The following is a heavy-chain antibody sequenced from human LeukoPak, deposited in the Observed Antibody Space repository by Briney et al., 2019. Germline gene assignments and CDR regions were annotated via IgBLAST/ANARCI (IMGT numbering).Heavy chain of an antibody. CDR2: INPNSGGT. J-gene: IGHJ5*02. CDR1: GYTFTGYY. CDR3: ARDPAVAGTAEFDP. Sequence: GASVKVSCKASGYTFTGYYMHWVRQAPGQGLEWMGWINPNSGGTNYAQKFQGRVTMTRDTSISTAYMELSRLRSDDTAVYYCARDPAVAGTAEFDPWGQGTLVTVSS. D-gene: IGHD6-19*01. V-gene: IGHV1-2*02.